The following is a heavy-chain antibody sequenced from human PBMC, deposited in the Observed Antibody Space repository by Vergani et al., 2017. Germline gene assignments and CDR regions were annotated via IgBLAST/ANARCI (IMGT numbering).Heavy chain of an antibody. CDR1: GFRFSDYG. D-gene: IGHD5-12*01. CDR2: IKNDGRTS. CDR3: TRARYSGYGGDAFEI. J-gene: IGHJ3*02. Sequence: VQMVESGGGVVQPGRSLRLSCAVSGFRFSDYGMHWVRQAPGKGLVWVSHIKNDGRTSSYADSVKGRFTISRDNAKNTLFLQMNSLRVEDTAVYYCTRARYSGYGGDAFEIWGQGTTVTVSS. V-gene: IGHV3-74*02.